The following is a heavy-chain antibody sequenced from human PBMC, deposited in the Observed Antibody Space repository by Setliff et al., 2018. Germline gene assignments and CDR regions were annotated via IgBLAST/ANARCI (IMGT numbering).Heavy chain of an antibody. D-gene: IGHD2-21*01. CDR3: ARRGERFFNWFDP. J-gene: IGHJ5*02. CDR2: IYPGNADT. CDR1: GYSFTDYW. Sequence: PGESLKISCKGSGYSFTDYWIAWARQTPGKGLEWMGTIYPGNADTRYSPSFQGQVTISTDTSINTAFLQWNNLKASDTAVYYCARRGERFFNWFDPWGQGTRVTVSS. V-gene: IGHV5-51*01.